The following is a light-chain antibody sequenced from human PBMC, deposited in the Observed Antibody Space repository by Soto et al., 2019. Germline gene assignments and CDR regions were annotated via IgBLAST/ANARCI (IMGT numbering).Light chain of an antibody. CDR1: TGTVTSGHL. CDR3: LLSYSGARMV. V-gene: IGLV7-46*01. J-gene: IGLJ2*01. CDR2: DTD. Sequence: QAVVTQEPSLTVSPGGTVTLTCGSSTGTVTSGHLPYWFQQKPGQAPRTLIYDTDNKHSWTPARFSGSLLGGKAALTLSGAQPEDEAEYYCLLSYSGARMVFGGGTKPIVL.